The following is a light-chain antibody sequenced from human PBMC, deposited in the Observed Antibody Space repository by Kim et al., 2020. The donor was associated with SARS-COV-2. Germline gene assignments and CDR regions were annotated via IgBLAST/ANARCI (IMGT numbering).Light chain of an antibody. CDR2: DAS. CDR3: QQRNSWPRT. V-gene: IGKV3-11*01. J-gene: IGKJ1*01. CDR1: QSVGSY. Sequence: LSPGESATLSCRASQSVGSYLSWYQQKPGQAPRVLIYDASNRFTGIPARFSGSGSGTDFTLTISSLEPEDFAVYYCQQRNSWPRTFGQGTKVDIK.